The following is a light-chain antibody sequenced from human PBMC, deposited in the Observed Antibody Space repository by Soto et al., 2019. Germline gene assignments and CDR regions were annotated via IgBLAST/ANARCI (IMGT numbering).Light chain of an antibody. V-gene: IGKV3-20*01. Sequence: EIVLTQSPGTLSLSPGERATLSCRASQSVSSSYLAWYQQKPGQAPRLLIYGACSRATGIADRFSGSGSGTYFSLPISPLEREDFAVYYCQKYGSPPITFGPGTKVDIK. CDR2: GAC. CDR1: QSVSSSY. CDR3: QKYGSPPIT. J-gene: IGKJ3*01.